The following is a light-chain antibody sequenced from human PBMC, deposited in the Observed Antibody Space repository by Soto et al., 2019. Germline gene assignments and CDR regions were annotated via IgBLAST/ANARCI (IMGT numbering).Light chain of an antibody. CDR3: SSYTTTRTLV. V-gene: IGLV2-14*03. J-gene: IGLJ2*01. Sequence: QSALTQPASVSGSPGQSITISCTGTSSDVGAYNFVSWYQQHPGKVPKVILYDVSHRPSGVSSRFSGSKSDNAASLTISGLQAEDEATYYFSSYTTTRTLVFGGGTKVTVL. CDR1: SSDVGAYNF. CDR2: DVS.